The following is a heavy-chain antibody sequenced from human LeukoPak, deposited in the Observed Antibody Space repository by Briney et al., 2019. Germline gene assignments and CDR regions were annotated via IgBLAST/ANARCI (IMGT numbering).Heavy chain of an antibody. V-gene: IGHV1-24*01. D-gene: IGHD6-19*01. J-gene: IGHJ4*02. CDR1: GYTLTELS. CDR2: FDPEDGET. CDR3: ATAVWLGRWLDY. Sequence: ASVKVSCKVSGYTLTELSMHWVRQAPGKGLEWMGGFDPEDGETIYAQKFQGRVTMTEDTSTDTAYMELSSLRSEDTAVYNCATAVWLGRWLDYWGQGTLVTVSS.